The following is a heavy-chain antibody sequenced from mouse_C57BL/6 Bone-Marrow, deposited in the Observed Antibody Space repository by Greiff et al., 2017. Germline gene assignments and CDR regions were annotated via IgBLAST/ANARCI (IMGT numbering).Heavy chain of an antibody. CDR2: IHPNSGST. D-gene: IGHD2-10*02. J-gene: IGHJ2*01. V-gene: IGHV1-64*01. CDR3: ARRGYGNYEGYFDY. Sequence: QVQLQQSGAELVKPGASVKLSCKASGYTFTRYWMHWVKQRPGQGLEWIGMIHPNSGSTNYNEKFKSKATLTVDKSSSTAYMQLSSLTSEDAAVYYCARRGYGNYEGYFDYWGQGTTLTVCS. CDR1: GYTFTRYW.